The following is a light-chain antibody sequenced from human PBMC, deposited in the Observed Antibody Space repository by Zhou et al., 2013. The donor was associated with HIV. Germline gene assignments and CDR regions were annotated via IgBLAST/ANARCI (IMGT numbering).Light chain of an antibody. J-gene: IGKJ1*01. V-gene: IGKV2-40*01. CDR1: QSLLHKIGYNY. CDR3: MQRIEFPWT. Sequence: DILLTQSPLSLPVSPGEPASISCRSSQSLLHKIGYNYLDWYLQKPGQPPQLLIFLGSNRASGVPDRFSGSGSGTDFTLKISRVEAEDVGVYYCMQRIEFPWTFGQGTKVEIK. CDR2: LGS.